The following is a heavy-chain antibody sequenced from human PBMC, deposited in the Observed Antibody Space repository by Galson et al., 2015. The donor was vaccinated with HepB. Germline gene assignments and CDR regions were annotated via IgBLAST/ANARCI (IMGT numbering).Heavy chain of an antibody. J-gene: IGHJ6*03. CDR1: GFTFGDYA. D-gene: IGHD3-3*01. V-gene: IGHV3-49*03. Sequence: SLRLSCAASGFTFGDYAMSWFRQAPGKGLEWVGFIRSKAYGGTTEYAASVKGRFTISRDDSKSIAYLQMNSLKTEDTAVYYCTREGGGYDFWSGYYSGYYYYMDVWGKGTTVTVSS. CDR2: IRSKAYGGTT. CDR3: TREGGGYDFWSGYYSGYYYYMDV.